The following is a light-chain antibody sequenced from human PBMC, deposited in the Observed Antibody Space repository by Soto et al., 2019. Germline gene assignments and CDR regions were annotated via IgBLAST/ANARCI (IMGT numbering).Light chain of an antibody. CDR2: DVS. CDR3: SSYTSCSTNYV. CDR1: SSDVGGYNY. V-gene: IGLV2-14*01. J-gene: IGLJ1*01. Sequence: QSALTQPASVSGSPGQSITISCTGTSSDVGGYNYVSWYQQHPGKAPKLMIYDVSNRPSGVSNRFSGSKSGNTASLTISGLQAEDEADYYCSSYTSCSTNYVFGTGTKVTVL.